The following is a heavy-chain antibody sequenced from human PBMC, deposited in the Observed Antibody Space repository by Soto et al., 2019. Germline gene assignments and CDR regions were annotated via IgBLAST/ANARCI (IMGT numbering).Heavy chain of an antibody. D-gene: IGHD5-18*01. CDR2: VPYDGSDK. CDR1: GLTFSSYG. V-gene: IGHV3-30*18. J-gene: IGHJ6*02. Sequence: VPLVESGGGVVQPGRSLRLSCAASGLTFSSYGIHWVRQAPGKGLEGVALVPYDGSDKYYAESVKGRFTISKDNSKHTLYLQMSSLGPEDTAVYYCVKERYAQLWLEDYGMDVGGQGNTVTV. CDR3: VKERYAQLWLEDYGMDV.